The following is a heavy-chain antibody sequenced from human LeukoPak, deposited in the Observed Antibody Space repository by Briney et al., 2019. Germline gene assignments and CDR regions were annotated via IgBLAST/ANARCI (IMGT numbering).Heavy chain of an antibody. CDR1: GGSISTYY. Sequence: SETLSLTCTVSGGSISTYYWSWFRQPPGKGLEGIGYIYYSGYTNYIPSLKSRATISLDTSKNQFSLSLSSVTAADTAVYYCARGNLVATLYFDYWGQGALVTVSS. CDR2: IYYSGYT. D-gene: IGHD5-12*01. CDR3: ARGNLVATLYFDY. V-gene: IGHV4-59*01. J-gene: IGHJ4*02.